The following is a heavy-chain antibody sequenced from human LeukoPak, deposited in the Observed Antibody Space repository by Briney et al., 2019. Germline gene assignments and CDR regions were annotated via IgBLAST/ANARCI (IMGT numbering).Heavy chain of an antibody. V-gene: IGHV4-4*07. D-gene: IGHD3-9*01. CDR2: VHRSGDT. Sequence: SETLSLTCCVSGGSISSYYWSWIRQPAGKGLEWIGRVHRSGDTNYNPSLKSRLTMSVETSKNQISLRLRSVSAADTAVYYCARDDFEYSVHYGMDVWGQGTTVTVSS. J-gene: IGHJ6*02. CDR1: GGSISSYY. CDR3: ARDDFEYSVHYGMDV.